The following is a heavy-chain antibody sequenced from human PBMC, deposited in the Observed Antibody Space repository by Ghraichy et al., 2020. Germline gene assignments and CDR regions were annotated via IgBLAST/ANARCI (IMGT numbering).Heavy chain of an antibody. CDR1: GGSFSGYY. D-gene: IGHD3-22*01. J-gene: IGHJ4*02. CDR2: INHSGST. CDR3: ARTSYYYDSSDRFDY. V-gene: IGHV4-34*01. Sequence: SETLSLTCAVYGGSFSGYYWSWIRQPPGKGLEWIGEINHSGSTNYNPSLKSRVTISVDTSKNQFSLKLSSVTAADTAVYYCARTSYYYDSSDRFDYWGQGTLVTVSS.